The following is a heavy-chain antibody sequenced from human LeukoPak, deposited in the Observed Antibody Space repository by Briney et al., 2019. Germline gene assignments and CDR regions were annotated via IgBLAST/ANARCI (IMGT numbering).Heavy chain of an antibody. V-gene: IGHV1-24*01. D-gene: IGHD6-13*01. CDR1: GYTLTELS. CDR3: ARALTRIAAAGTSVGY. Sequence: ASVKVSCKVSGYTLTELSMHWVRQAPGKGLEWMGGFDPEDGETIYAQKFQGRVTMTRNTSISTAYMELSSLRSEDTAVYYCARALTRIAAAGTSVGYWGQGTLVTVSS. J-gene: IGHJ4*02. CDR2: FDPEDGET.